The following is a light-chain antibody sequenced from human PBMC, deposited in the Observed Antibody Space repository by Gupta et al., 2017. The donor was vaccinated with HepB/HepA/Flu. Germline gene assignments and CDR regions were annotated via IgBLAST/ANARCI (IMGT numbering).Light chain of an antibody. V-gene: IGKV3-15*01. CDR3: QQYKNWPLLT. CDR2: GAS. J-gene: IGKJ4*01. Sequence: EIVMTQSPATLSVSPGERATLSCRASQSVSSNLAWYQQKPGQAPRLLIYGASTRATGIPARFSGSGSGKEFTLTISSRQSEDFAVYYCQQYKNWPLLTFGGGTKVEIK. CDR1: QSVSSN.